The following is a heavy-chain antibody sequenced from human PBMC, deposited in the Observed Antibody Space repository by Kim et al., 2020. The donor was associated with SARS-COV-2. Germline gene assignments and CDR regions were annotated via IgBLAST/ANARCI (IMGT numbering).Heavy chain of an antibody. Sequence: TEYAASVKGRFTISRDDSKSIAYLQMNSLKTEDTAVYYCTRRKWELPQNYWGQGTLVTVSS. D-gene: IGHD1-26*01. CDR2: T. V-gene: IGHV3-49*02. CDR3: TRRKWELPQNY. J-gene: IGHJ4*02.